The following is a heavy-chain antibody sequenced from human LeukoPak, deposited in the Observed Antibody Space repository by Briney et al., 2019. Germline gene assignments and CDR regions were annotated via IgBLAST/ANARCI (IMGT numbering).Heavy chain of an antibody. V-gene: IGHV3-66*01. CDR2: IYSGGST. CDR3: VRGSRGWSGLDF. CDR1: GFTVSSNY. J-gene: IGHJ4*02. Sequence: GGSLRLSCAASGFTVSSNYMSWVRQAPGKGLEWVSVIYSGGSTYYADSVKGRFTISRDNGKNTVYLQMNSLRVEDTAVYHCVRGSRGWSGLDFWGQGTPVTVSS. D-gene: IGHD6-19*01.